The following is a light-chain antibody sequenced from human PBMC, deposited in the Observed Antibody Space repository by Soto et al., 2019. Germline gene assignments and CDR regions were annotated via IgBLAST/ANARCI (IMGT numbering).Light chain of an antibody. CDR2: DVT. J-gene: IGLJ1*01. V-gene: IGLV2-14*03. CDR1: SRDIGFYNY. Sequence: QPASLSGSPGQSITISCAGTSRDIGFYNYVSWYQHHPGKAPRLMIFDVTNRPSGISNRFSGSKSGNTASLTISGLQAEDEADYHCCSYSSSSTLFVFGTGTKVTVL. CDR3: CSYSSSSTLFV.